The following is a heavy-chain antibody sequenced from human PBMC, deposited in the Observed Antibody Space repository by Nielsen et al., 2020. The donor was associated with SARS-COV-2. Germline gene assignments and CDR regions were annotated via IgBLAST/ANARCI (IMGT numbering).Heavy chain of an antibody. Sequence: GESLKISCAASGFTFSSYGMHWVRQAPGKGLEWVAVIWYDGSNKYYADSVKGRFTISRDNSKNTLYLQMNSLRAEDTAVYYCARDLPFHSSSRGDDAFDIWGQGTMVTVSS. CDR3: ARDLPFHSSSRGDDAFDI. CDR2: IWYDGSNK. V-gene: IGHV3-33*01. D-gene: IGHD6-6*01. CDR1: GFTFSSYG. J-gene: IGHJ3*02.